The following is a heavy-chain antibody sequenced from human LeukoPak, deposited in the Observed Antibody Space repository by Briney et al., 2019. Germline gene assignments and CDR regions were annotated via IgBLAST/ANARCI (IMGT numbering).Heavy chain of an antibody. CDR1: RGSVTTYS. J-gene: IGHJ3*02. CDR2: LSGSGDT. D-gene: IGHD3-16*01. CDR3: ARDLTLTVALDI. Sequence: SETLSLTCTVSRGSVTTYSWSWIRQPAGKGLEWIGRLSGSGDTNFNPSLKTRVTMSADESKNQFSLHLRSVTAADTAVYFCARDLTLTVALDIWGQGTVVTVSS. V-gene: IGHV4-4*07.